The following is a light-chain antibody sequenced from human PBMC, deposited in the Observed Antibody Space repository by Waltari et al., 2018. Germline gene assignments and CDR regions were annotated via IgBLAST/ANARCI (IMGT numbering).Light chain of an antibody. V-gene: IGLV2-14*03. CDR1: SSDVGFYNY. CDR2: DVD. CDR3: NSYTGSSSWV. J-gene: IGLJ3*02. Sequence: QSALTQPASVSGSPGQSITISCTGTSSDVGFYNYVSWYQQHPGKAPQLMIYDVDGRPSGLVNLFAGCKAGNTASLTIAGLQAEDEADYYCNSYTGSSSWVFGGGTKLTVL.